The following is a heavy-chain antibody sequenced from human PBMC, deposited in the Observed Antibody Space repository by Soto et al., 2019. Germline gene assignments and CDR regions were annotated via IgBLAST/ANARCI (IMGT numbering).Heavy chain of an antibody. D-gene: IGHD6-6*01. J-gene: IGHJ6*02. CDR3: ARDMSYSSSTGGMDV. CDR1: GYTFTGYY. V-gene: IGHV1-2*04. Sequence: ASVQVSCKASGYTFTGYYMHWVRQAPGQGLEWMGWINPNSGGTNYAQKFQGWVTMTRDTSISTAYMELSRLRSDDTAVYYCARDMSYSSSTGGMDVWGQGTTVTVSS. CDR2: INPNSGGT.